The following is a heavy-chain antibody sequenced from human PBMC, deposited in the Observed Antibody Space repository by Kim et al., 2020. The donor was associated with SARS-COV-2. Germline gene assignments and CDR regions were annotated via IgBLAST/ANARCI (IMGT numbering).Heavy chain of an antibody. CDR1: GGSISSSSYC. V-gene: IGHV4-39*02. J-gene: IGHJ4*02. CDR2: IYYSGST. CDR3: ARFLLLYDFWSGYYLGYFDY. Sequence: SETLSLTCTVSGGSISSSSYCWGWIRQPPGKGLEWIGSIYYSGSTYYNPSLKSRVTISVDTSKNHFSLKLSSVTAADTAVYYCARFLLLYDFWSGYYLGYFDYWGQGTLVTVSS. D-gene: IGHD3-3*01.